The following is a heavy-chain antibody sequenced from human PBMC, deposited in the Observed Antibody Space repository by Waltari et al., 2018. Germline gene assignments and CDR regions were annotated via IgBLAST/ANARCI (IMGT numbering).Heavy chain of an antibody. D-gene: IGHD1-26*01. CDR2: ISSSGSTI. V-gene: IGHV3-48*03. J-gene: IGHJ4*02. CDR1: GFTFSSYE. CDR3: ARGRIVGATIGY. Sequence: EVQLVESGGGLVQPGGSLRLSCAASGFTFSSYEMNWVRQAPGKGLEWVSYISSSGSTIYYADSVKGRFTISRDNAKNSLYLQMNSLRAEDTAVYYCARGRIVGATIGYWGQGTLVTVSS.